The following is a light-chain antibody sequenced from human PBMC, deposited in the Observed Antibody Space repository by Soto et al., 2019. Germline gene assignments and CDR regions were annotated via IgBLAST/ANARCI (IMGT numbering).Light chain of an antibody. CDR3: QERSNWPLYT. CDR1: QSVGSY. Sequence: EIVLTQSPATLSLSPGERATLSCRASQSVGSYLAWYHQRPGQAPRLLMYDVSKRATGIPARFSGSGSGTDFTLTISALEAEDFAIYYCQERSNWPLYTFGPGTKLEIK. CDR2: DVS. J-gene: IGKJ2*01. V-gene: IGKV3-11*01.